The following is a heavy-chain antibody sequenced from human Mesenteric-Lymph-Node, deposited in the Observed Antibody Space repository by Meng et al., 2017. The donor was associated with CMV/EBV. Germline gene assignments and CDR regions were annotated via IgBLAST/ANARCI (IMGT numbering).Heavy chain of an antibody. CDR1: GGSFSGYY. CDR3: ARGGIVGATTFDY. D-gene: IGHD1-26*01. CDR2: IDHRENT. V-gene: IGHV4-34*01. Sequence: GSLRLSCAVYGGSFSGYYWSWIRQPPGKGLEWIGEIDHRENTNYIPSLKSRVTISVDTSKNQFSLKLSSVTAADTAVYYCARGGIVGATTFDYWGQGTLVTVSS. J-gene: IGHJ4*02.